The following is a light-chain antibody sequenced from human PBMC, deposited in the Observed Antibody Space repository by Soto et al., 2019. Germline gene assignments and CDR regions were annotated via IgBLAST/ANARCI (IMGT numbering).Light chain of an antibody. V-gene: IGKV3-11*01. J-gene: IGKJ1*01. CDR1: QSIRYF. CDR3: QQRYDWPVT. CDR2: DTS. Sequence: EIVLTQSPATLSLSPGERATLSCRASQSIRYFLAWFQQKPGQAPSLLIYDTSNRATGVPARFSGSGSGTEFTLTISSLESEDSAVYFCQQRYDWPVTFGPGTKVEIK.